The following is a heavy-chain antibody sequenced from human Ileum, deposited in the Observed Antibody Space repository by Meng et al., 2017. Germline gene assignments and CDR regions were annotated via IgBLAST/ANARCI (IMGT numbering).Heavy chain of an antibody. CDR2: INHSGST. V-gene: IGHV4-34*01. CDR1: GGSFSGYY. Sequence: QVQLKHGGAGLLKPSEALSLTCAVYGGSFSGYYWSWIRQPPGKGLEWIGEINHSGSTNYNPSLKSRVTISVDTSKNQFSLKLSSVTAADTAVYYCARTRRGSSGWYMGYWGQGTLVTVSS. CDR3: ARTRRGSSGWYMGY. J-gene: IGHJ4*02. D-gene: IGHD6-19*01.